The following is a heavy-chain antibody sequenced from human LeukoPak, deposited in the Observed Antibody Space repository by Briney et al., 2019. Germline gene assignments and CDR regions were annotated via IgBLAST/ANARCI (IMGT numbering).Heavy chain of an antibody. CDR1: GYTFTSYY. CDR3: ARGLAVPAGMGYNWFDP. CDR2: INPSGGST. V-gene: IGHV1-46*01. Sequence: GASVKVSCKASGYTFTSYYMHWVRQAPGQGPEWMGIINPSGGSTSYAQKFQGRVTMTRDMSTSTVYMELSSLRSEDTAVYYCARGLAVPAGMGYNWFDPWGQGTLVTVSS. D-gene: IGHD2-2*01. J-gene: IGHJ5*02.